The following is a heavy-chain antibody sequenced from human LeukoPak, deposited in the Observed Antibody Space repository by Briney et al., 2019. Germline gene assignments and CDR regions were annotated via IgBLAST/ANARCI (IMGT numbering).Heavy chain of an antibody. CDR2: INPNSGGT. J-gene: IGHJ6*02. CDR1: GYSFTGYY. V-gene: IGHV1-2*04. D-gene: IGHD2-15*01. CDR3: ARECCSGGSCYDNYYYYGMDV. Sequence: ASVKVSCKASGYSFTGYYIHWVRQAPGQGLEWMGWINPNSGGTNYAQKFQGWVTMTRDTSISTAYMELSRLRSDGTAVYYCARECCSGGSCYDNYYYYGMDVWGQGTTVTVSS.